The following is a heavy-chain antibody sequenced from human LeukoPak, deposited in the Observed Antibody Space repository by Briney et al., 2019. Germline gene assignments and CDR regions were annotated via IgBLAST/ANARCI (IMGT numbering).Heavy chain of an antibody. J-gene: IGHJ6*02. CDR3: ARALGGGPTPDSGMDV. CDR1: GFTFSGSA. CDR2: IRSKANSYAT. V-gene: IGHV3-73*01. Sequence: GGSLRLSCAASGFTFSGSAMHWIRQASGKGLEWVGRIRSKANSYATAYAASVKGRFTISRDDSKNTAYLQMNSLRAEDTAVYYCARALGGGPTPDSGMDVWGQGTTVTVSS. D-gene: IGHD2-15*01.